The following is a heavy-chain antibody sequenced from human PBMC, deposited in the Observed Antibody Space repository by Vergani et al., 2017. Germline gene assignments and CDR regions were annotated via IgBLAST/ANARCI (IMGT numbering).Heavy chain of an antibody. Sequence: EVQLVESGGGLVQPGRSLRLSCAASGFTFDDYAMHWVRQAPGKGLEWVSGISWNSGSIGYADSVKGRFTISRDNAKKSLYLQMNSLRAENTALYYCEKDGPRYGMDIWGQGTTVTVSS. CDR2: ISWNSGSI. CDR3: EKDGPRYGMDI. V-gene: IGHV3-9*01. J-gene: IGHJ6*02. CDR1: GFTFDDYA.